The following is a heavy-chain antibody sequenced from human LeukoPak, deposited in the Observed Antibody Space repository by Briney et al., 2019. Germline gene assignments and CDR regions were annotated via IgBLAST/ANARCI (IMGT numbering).Heavy chain of an antibody. CDR2: IYSGGST. CDR3: AREQSDAFDI. CDR1: GFTVSSNY. D-gene: IGHD6-19*01. J-gene: IGHJ3*02. Sequence: PGGSVRLSCAASGFTVSSNYMSWVRQAPGKGLEWVSVIYSGGSTYYADSVKGRFTISRDNSKNTLYLQMNSLRAEDTAVYYCAREQSDAFDIWGQGTMVTVSS. V-gene: IGHV3-53*01.